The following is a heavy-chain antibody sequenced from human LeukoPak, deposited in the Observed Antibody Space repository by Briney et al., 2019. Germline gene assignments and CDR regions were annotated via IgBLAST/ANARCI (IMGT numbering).Heavy chain of an antibody. CDR3: ARDVHGDYGSGWFDP. Sequence: SVKVSCKPSGGTFNNSAISWVRQAPGPGLEWLGGIMPLFGTAGYGPKFRGRVTITKDESTRTGYLELTSLTSADPAVYYCARDVHGDYGSGWFDPWGQGTLVSVSS. J-gene: IGHJ5*02. V-gene: IGHV1-69*05. CDR1: GGTFNNSA. D-gene: IGHD4-17*01. CDR2: IMPLFGTA.